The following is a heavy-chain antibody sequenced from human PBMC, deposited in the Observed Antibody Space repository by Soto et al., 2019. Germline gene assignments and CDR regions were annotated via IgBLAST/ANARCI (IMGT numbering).Heavy chain of an antibody. D-gene: IGHD1-26*01. CDR1: GFPFSNYY. CDR3: TRVGGSVSGMDV. J-gene: IGHJ6*02. V-gene: IGHV3-23*01. CDR2: ISGSEDNI. Sequence: GGSLRLSCVASGFPFSNYYMDWVRQAPGKGLEWVAVISGSEDNIHYADSVKGRFTISRDNAKNTVYLQMNSLRAEDTAVYYCTRVGGSVSGMDVWGQGTTVTVSS.